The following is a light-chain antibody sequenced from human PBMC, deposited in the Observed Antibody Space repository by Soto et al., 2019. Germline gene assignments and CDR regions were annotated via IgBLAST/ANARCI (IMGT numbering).Light chain of an antibody. CDR3: SSYAGNNNVV. CDR2: EVS. V-gene: IGLV2-8*01. J-gene: IGLJ2*01. CDR1: SSDVGDYKF. Sequence: QSVLTQPPSASGSPGQSVTISCTGTSSDVGDYKFVSWYQQHPGKAPKLLIYEVSRWPSGVPDRFSGSKSGNTASLTVSGLQAEDEADYYCSSYAGNNNVVFGGGTKLTVL.